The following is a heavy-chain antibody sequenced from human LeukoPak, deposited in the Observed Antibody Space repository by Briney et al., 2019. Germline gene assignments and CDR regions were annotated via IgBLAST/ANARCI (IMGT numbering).Heavy chain of an antibody. V-gene: IGHV3-48*03. CDR3: ARRLGYCSSTSCHNWFDP. CDR2: ISSSGSTI. D-gene: IGHD2-2*01. Sequence: GGSLRLSCAASGFTFSNYVMNWVRQAPGKGLEWVSYISSSGSTIYYADSVKGRFTISRDNAKNLLYLQMNSLRAEDTAVYYCARRLGYCSSTSCHNWFDPWGQGTLVTVSS. CDR1: GFTFSNYV. J-gene: IGHJ5*02.